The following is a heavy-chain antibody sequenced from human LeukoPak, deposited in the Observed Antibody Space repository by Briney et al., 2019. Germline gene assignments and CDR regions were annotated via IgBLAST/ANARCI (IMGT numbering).Heavy chain of an antibody. D-gene: IGHD1-26*01. CDR2: TTSSSSYI. Sequence: GGSLRLSCAASGFTFSSYGMHWVRQAPGKGLEWVSSTTSSSSYIYYADSVKGRFTISRDNSKNTLYLQMNSLRAEDTAVYYCAKVAIVGAFFDYWGQGTLVTVSS. V-gene: IGHV3-21*04. CDR1: GFTFSSYG. J-gene: IGHJ4*02. CDR3: AKVAIVGAFFDY.